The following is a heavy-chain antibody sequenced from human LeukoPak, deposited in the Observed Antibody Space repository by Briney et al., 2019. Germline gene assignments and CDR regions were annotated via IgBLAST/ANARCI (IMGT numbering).Heavy chain of an antibody. CDR2: IYHTGST. Sequence: PSETLSLTCTVSAGSISSSNYYRGWIRQPPGNGLEWIGGIYHTGSTHYNPSLKSRVTISVDTSKNQLSLRLSSVTAANTALYYCILGGKLDYWGQGILVTVSS. CDR1: AGSISSSNYY. CDR3: ILGGKLDY. D-gene: IGHD3-10*01. J-gene: IGHJ4*02. V-gene: IGHV4-39*01.